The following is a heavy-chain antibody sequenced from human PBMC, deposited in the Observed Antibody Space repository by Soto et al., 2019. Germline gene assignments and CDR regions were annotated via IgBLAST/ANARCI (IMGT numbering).Heavy chain of an antibody. CDR3: ARAQRGGKGGFDI. V-gene: IGHV1-8*01. CDR2: MNPNTGTT. CDR1: GYTFSTYD. Sequence: ASVKVSCKASGYTFSTYDISWVRQATGQGLEWMGWMNPNTGTTGYVQKLQGRVTITRNTSISTAYMELSSLRFEDTAIYYCARAQRGGKGGFDIWGQGTVVTVSS. D-gene: IGHD2-15*01. J-gene: IGHJ3*02.